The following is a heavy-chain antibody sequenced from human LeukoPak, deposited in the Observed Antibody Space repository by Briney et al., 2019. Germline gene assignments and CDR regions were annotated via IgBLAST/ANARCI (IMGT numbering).Heavy chain of an antibody. V-gene: IGHV4-38-2*02. D-gene: IGHD5-18*01. CDR2: IYHSGST. Sequence: SETLSLTCTVSGYSISSGYYWGWIRQPPGKGLEWIGSIYHSGSTYYNPSLKSRVTISVDTSKNQSSLKLSSVTAADTAVYYCARDLYNRAMVTGWFDPWGQGTLVTVSS. J-gene: IGHJ5*02. CDR1: GYSISSGYY. CDR3: ARDLYNRAMVTGWFDP.